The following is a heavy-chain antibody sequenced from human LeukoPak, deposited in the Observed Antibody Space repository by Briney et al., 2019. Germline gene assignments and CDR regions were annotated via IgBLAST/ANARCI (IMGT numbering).Heavy chain of an antibody. J-gene: IGHJ4*02. CDR3: AKEFRPPTVVTPDY. CDR1: GFTVSSNY. Sequence: PGGSLRLSCAASGFTVSSNYMSWVRQAPGKGLEWVSVIYSGGSTYYADSVKGRFTISRDNSKNTLYLQMNSLRAEDTAVYYCAKEFRPPTVVTPDYWGQGTLVTVSS. CDR2: IYSGGST. V-gene: IGHV3-53*05. D-gene: IGHD4-23*01.